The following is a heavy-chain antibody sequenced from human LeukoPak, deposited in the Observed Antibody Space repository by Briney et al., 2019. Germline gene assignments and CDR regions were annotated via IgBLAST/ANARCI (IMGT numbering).Heavy chain of an antibody. CDR1: GASIRTANYY. CDR2: MEYSVST. V-gene: IGHV4-31*03. CDR3: VTYRPGDINWFDP. D-gene: IGHD2-21*01. Sequence: SQTLSLICTVSGASIRTANYYWSWIRQYPGKGLEWIGYMEYSVSTRYNPSLKSRVVISADTSKNQFPLNLRSVTAADSAIYYCVTYRPGDINWFDPWGQGILVTVSS. J-gene: IGHJ5*02.